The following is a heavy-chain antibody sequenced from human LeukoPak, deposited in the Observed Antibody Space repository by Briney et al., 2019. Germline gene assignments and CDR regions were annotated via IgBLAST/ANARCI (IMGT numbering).Heavy chain of an antibody. D-gene: IGHD3-10*01. J-gene: IGHJ6*02. V-gene: IGHV4-39*07. CDR1: GGSISSSSYY. Sequence: PSETLSLTCTVSGGSISSSSYYWGWIRQPPGKGLEWIGSIYYSGSTYYNPSLKSRVTISVDTSKNQFSLKLSSATAADTAVYYCARGSRRTMVRGVGTPYYGMDVWGQGTTVTVSS. CDR3: ARGSRRTMVRGVGTPYYGMDV. CDR2: IYYSGST.